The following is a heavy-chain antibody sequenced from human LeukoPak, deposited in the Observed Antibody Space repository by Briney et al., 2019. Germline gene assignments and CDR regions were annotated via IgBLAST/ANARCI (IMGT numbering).Heavy chain of an antibody. V-gene: IGHV1-46*01. J-gene: IGHJ6*02. CDR1: GYTFTSYY. CDR2: INPSGGST. D-gene: IGHD2-15*01. Sequence: ASVKVSCKASGYTFTSYYMHWVRQAPGQGLEWMGIINPSGGSTSYAQKFQGRVTMTRDTSTSTVYMELSSLRSEDTAVYYCARERWHCRGNDCYSVYYYGLDVWGQGTTVTVSS. CDR3: ARERWHCRGNDCYSVYYYGLDV.